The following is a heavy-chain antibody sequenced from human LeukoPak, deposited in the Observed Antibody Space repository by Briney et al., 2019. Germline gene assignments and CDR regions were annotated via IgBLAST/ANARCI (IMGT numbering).Heavy chain of an antibody. CDR2: IYYSGST. CDR1: GGSISSSSYY. V-gene: IGHV4-39*01. CDR3: AKAIVVVPAAIQVYYYGMDV. Sequence: PSETLSLTCTVSGGSISSSSYYWGWIRQPPGKGLEWIGSIYYSGSTYYNPSLKSRVTISVDTSKNQFSLKLSSVTAADTAVYYCAKAIVVVPAAIQVYYYGMDVWGQGTTVTVSS. J-gene: IGHJ6*02. D-gene: IGHD2-2*02.